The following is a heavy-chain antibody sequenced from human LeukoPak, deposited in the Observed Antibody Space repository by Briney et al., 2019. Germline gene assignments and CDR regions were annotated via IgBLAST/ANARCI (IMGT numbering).Heavy chain of an antibody. CDR1: GYTFTSYY. CDR2: INPSGGST. CDR3: ARDRYSGYDSNWFDP. V-gene: IGHV1-46*01. Sequence: ASVKVSCKASGYTFTSYYMHWVRQAPGQGLEWMGIINPSGGSTSYAQKFQGRVTMTRDTSTSTVYMELSSPRSEDTAVYYCARDRYSGYDSNWFDPWGQGTLVTVSS. D-gene: IGHD5-12*01. J-gene: IGHJ5*02.